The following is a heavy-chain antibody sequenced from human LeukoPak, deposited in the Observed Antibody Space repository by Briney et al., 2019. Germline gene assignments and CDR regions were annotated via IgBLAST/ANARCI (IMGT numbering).Heavy chain of an antibody. D-gene: IGHD2-2*01. CDR2: INSGGSST. V-gene: IGHV3-74*01. CDR3: ARVTVGGIVVVPAAMFWDYYYYYMDV. J-gene: IGHJ6*03. Sequence: GGSLRLSCAASGFTFSSYWMHWVRHAPGKGLVWVSRINSGGSSTSYADSVKGRFTISRDNAKNTLYLQMNSLRAEDTAVYYCARVTVGGIVVVPAAMFWDYYYYYMDVWGKGTTVTVSS. CDR1: GFTFSSYW.